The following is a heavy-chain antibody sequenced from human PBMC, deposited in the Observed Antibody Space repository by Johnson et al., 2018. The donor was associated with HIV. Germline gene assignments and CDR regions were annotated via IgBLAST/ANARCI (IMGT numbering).Heavy chain of an antibody. D-gene: IGHD2/OR15-2a*01. CDR1: GFTFSTYG. CDR3: AKVLSSWPPDSRDAFYI. CDR2: IRYDGSNK. Sequence: QVQLVESGGGVVQPGGSLRLSCAASGFTFSTYGIHWVRQSPGKGLEWVAFIRYDGSNKYYADSVKGRFTISRDNSKNTLYLQMNSLRAEDTAVYYCAKVLSSWPPDSRDAFYIWGQGTLVTVSS. J-gene: IGHJ3*02. V-gene: IGHV3-30*02.